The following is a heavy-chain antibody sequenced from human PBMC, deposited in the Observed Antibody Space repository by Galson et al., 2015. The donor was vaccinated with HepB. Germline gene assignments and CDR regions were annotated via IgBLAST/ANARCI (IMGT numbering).Heavy chain of an antibody. CDR1: GDSVSNNNVG. V-gene: IGHV6-1*01. D-gene: IGHD3-10*01. CDR2: TYYRFKFYN. Sequence: CAISGDSVSNNNVGWNRIRQSPSRGLEWLGRTYYRFKFYNDYAESVKSRITINPDTSKNQISLQLNSVTPEDTAVYYCARVRQLGQGFHYWGQGTLVTVSS. J-gene: IGHJ4*02. CDR3: ARVRQLGQGFHY.